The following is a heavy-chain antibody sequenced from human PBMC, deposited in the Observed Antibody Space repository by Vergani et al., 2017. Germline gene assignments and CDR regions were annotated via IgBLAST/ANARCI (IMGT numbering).Heavy chain of an antibody. D-gene: IGHD3-9*01. V-gene: IGHV3-30*18. J-gene: IGHJ4*02. CDR2: ISYDGSNK. CDR3: AKVAILTDLSRYYFDY. Sequence: QVQLVESGGGVVQPGRSLRLSCAASGFTFSSYGMHWVRQAPGKGLEWVAVISYDGSNKYYADSVKGRFTISRDNSKHTLYLQMNSLRAEDTAVYYCAKVAILTDLSRYYFDYWGQGTLVTVSS. CDR1: GFTFSSYG.